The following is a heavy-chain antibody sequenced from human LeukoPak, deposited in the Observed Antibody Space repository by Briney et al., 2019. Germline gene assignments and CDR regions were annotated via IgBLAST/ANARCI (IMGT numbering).Heavy chain of an antibody. CDR3: ARDQGIAVAGLVDY. D-gene: IGHD6-19*01. CDR2: ISAYNGNT. CDR1: GHTFTSYG. V-gene: IGHV1-18*01. Sequence: ASVKVSCKASGHTFTSYGISWVRQAPGQGLEWMGWISAYNGNTNYAQKLQGRVTMTTDTSTSTAYMELRSLRSDDTAVYYCARDQGIAVAGLVDYWGQGTLVTVSS. J-gene: IGHJ4*02.